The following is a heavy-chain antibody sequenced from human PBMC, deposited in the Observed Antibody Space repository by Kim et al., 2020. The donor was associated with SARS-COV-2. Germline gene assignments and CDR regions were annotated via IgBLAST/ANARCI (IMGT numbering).Heavy chain of an antibody. CDR3: ARVIGSSWQYYFDF. Sequence: YAHAVQGRFTISRDNSKNTVYLQMNSLSAEDTAVYYCARVIGSSWQYYFDFWGQGSLVTVSS. D-gene: IGHD6-13*01. V-gene: IGHV3-33*01. J-gene: IGHJ4*02.